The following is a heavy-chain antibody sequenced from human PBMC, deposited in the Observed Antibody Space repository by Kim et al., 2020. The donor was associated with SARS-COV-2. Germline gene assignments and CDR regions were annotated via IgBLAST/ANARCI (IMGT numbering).Heavy chain of an antibody. CDR3: ASLRIAVRSPFDY. Sequence: YTQKFQGRVTITADESTSTAYMELSSLRSEDTAVYYCASLRIAVRSPFDYCGQGTLVTVSS. J-gene: IGHJ4*02. D-gene: IGHD6-19*01. V-gene: IGHV1-69*01.